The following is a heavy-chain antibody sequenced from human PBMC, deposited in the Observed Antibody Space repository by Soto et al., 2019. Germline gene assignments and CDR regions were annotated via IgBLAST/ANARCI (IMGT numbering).Heavy chain of an antibody. J-gene: IGHJ5*02. CDR1: RGSISSGGFY. CDR3: ARVRALGYCSSTSCRVSWFDP. Sequence: SETLSLTCTVSRGSISSGGFYWSWIRQHPGKGLEWIGFIYYSGHTHYNPSLKSRVTISVDTSENQFSLKLSSVTAADTAVYYCARVRALGYCSSTSCRVSWFDPWGQGTLVTVSS. D-gene: IGHD2-2*01. CDR2: IYYSGHT. V-gene: IGHV4-31*03.